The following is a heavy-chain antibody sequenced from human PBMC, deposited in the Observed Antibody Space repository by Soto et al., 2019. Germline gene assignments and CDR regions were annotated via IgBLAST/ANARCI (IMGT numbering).Heavy chain of an antibody. Sequence: GGSLRLSCAASGFTFSNYSMHWVRQAPCKGLEWVAVISYDGSNQYYTDSVKGRFTISRDNSDNTLYLLMNSLRTEDTAVYYCARDFRFSIYPDYWGQGTLVTVSS. CDR1: GFTFSNYS. CDR3: ARDFRFSIYPDY. J-gene: IGHJ4*02. D-gene: IGHD2-2*02. CDR2: ISYDGSNQ. V-gene: IGHV3-30-3*01.